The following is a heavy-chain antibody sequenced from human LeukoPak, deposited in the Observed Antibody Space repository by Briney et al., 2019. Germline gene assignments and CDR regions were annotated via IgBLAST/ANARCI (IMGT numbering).Heavy chain of an antibody. CDR3: AREGGLGYCSGGSCYSGWFDP. J-gene: IGHJ5*02. CDR1: GFTFSSCW. V-gene: IGHV3-74*01. D-gene: IGHD2-15*01. CDR2: IDSDGSST. Sequence: GGSLRLSCAASGFTFSSCWMHWVRQAPGKGLVWVSRIDSDGSSTSYANSVKGRFTISRDNAKNTLYLQMNSLRAEDTALYYCAREGGLGYCSGGSCYSGWFDPWGQGTLVTVSS.